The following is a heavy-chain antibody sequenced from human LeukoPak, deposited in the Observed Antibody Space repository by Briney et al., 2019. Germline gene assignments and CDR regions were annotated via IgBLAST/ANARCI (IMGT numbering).Heavy chain of an antibody. J-gene: IGHJ3*01. CDR3: ARDKDYGSGSDYNEYVFDF. V-gene: IGHV3-23*01. CDR2: ISGSGHAT. Sequence: GGSLRLSCAASGFTFSSFAMNWVRQAPGKGLEWVSTISGSGHATYYADSVKGRFTISRDNSKNTLYLQMNSLRAEDTAVYYCARDKDYGSGSDYNEYVFDFWGQGTMVTVSS. D-gene: IGHD3-10*01. CDR1: GFTFSSFA.